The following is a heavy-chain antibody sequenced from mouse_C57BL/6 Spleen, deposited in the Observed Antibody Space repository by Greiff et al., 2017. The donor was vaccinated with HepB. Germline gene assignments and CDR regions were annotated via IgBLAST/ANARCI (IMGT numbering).Heavy chain of an antibody. CDR3: ARVVYYGSSYFDV. J-gene: IGHJ1*03. V-gene: IGHV1-55*01. CDR1: GYTFTRYW. CDR2: IYPGSGST. D-gene: IGHD1-1*01. Sequence: VQLQQPGAELVKPGASVKMSCKASGYTFTRYWITWVKQRPGQGLEWIGDIYPGSGSTNYNEKFKSKATLTVDTSSSTAYMQLSSLTSEDSAVYYCARVVYYGSSYFDVWGTGTTVTVSS.